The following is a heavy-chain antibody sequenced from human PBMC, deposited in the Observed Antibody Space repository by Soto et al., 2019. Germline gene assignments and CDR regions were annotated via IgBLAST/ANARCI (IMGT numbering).Heavy chain of an antibody. J-gene: IGHJ4*02. CDR2: IWYDGSNK. CDR1: GFTFSSYG. Sequence: QVQLVESGGGVVQPGRSLRLSCAASGFTFSSYGMHWVRQAPGKGLEWVAVIWYDGSNKYYADSVKGRFTISRDNSKNTLSLQMNSLRAEDTAVYYCARERDSSGYTRLDYWGQGTLVTVSS. CDR3: ARERDSSGYTRLDY. V-gene: IGHV3-33*01. D-gene: IGHD3-22*01.